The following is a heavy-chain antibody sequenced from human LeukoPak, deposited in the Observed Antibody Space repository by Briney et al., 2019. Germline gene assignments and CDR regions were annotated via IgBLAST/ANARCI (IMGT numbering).Heavy chain of an antibody. CDR3: ARDAPFSRAGFDY. Sequence: GGSLRLSCVASTFSVSSNFMSWVRQAPGKGLECVSIIYSGGVTNYADSVRGRFTISRDNSKNPLYLQMNRLGAEDTALYFCARDAPFSRAGFDYWGQGTLVTVSS. CDR1: TFSVSSNF. V-gene: IGHV3-66*01. J-gene: IGHJ4*02. CDR2: IYSGGVT.